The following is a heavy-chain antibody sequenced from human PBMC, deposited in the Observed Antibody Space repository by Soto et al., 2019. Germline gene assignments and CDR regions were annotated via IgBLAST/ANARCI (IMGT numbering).Heavy chain of an antibody. D-gene: IGHD5-18*01. J-gene: IGHJ6*02. V-gene: IGHV3-30*18. CDR3: AKGTLAMAYYYGMDV. CDR1: GFTFSSYG. CDR2: ISYDGSNK. Sequence: PGGSLRLSCAAPGFTFSSYGMHWVRQAPGKGLEWVAVISYDGSNKYYADSVKGRFTISRDNSKNTLYLQMNSLRAEDTAVYYCAKGTLAMAYYYGMDVWGQGTTVTVSS.